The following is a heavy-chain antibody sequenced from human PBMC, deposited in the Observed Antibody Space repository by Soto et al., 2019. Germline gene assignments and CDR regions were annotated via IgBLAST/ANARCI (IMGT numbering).Heavy chain of an antibody. D-gene: IGHD5-12*01. V-gene: IGHV1-46*01. CDR2: INPSGGST. J-gene: IGHJ5*02. CDR1: GYTFTSYY. CDR3: ALSGYVNYNWFDP. Sequence: QVQLVQSGAEVKKPGASVKVSCKASGYTFTSYYMHWVRQAPGQGLEWMGIINPSGGSTSYAKKFQGRVTMTRDTSTSTVYMELSSLRSEDTAVYYCALSGYVNYNWFDPWGQGTLVTVSS.